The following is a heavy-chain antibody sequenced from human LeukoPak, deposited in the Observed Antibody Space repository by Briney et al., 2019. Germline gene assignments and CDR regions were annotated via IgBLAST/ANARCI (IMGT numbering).Heavy chain of an antibody. D-gene: IGHD1-26*01. CDR1: GGSISSYY. CDR3: ARRRGKWERRPDAFDI. CDR2: INHSEST. V-gene: IGHV4-34*01. Sequence: SETLSLTCTVSGGSISSYYWSWIRQPPGKGLEWIGEINHSESTNYNPSLKSRVTISVDTSKNQFSLKLSSVTAADTAVYYCARRRGKWERRPDAFDIWGQGTMVTVSS. J-gene: IGHJ3*02.